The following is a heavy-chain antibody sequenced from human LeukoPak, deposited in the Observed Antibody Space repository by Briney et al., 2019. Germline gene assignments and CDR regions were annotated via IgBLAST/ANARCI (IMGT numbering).Heavy chain of an antibody. D-gene: IGHD5-18*01. CDR3: ARHVTPQLCFDY. Sequence: SETLSLTCTVSGGSISSYYWSWIRQPPGKGLEWIGYIYYSGSTNYNPSLKSRVTISVDTSKNQFSQKLSSVTAADTAVYYCARHVTPQLCFDYWGQGTLVTVSS. CDR2: IYYSGST. CDR1: GGSISSYY. V-gene: IGHV4-59*08. J-gene: IGHJ4*02.